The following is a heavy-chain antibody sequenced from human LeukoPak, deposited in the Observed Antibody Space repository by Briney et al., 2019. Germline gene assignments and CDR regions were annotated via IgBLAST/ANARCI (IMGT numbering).Heavy chain of an antibody. D-gene: IGHD2-21*01. J-gene: IGHJ5*02. CDR3: AMSEIVVVT. Sequence: GGSLRLSCAAPGFTFSSYEMNWVRQAPGKGLEWVSYISSSGSTIYYADSVKGRFTISRDNAKNSLYLQMNSLRAEDTAVYYCAMSEIVVVTWGQGTLVTVSS. V-gene: IGHV3-48*03. CDR2: ISSSGSTI. CDR1: GFTFSSYE.